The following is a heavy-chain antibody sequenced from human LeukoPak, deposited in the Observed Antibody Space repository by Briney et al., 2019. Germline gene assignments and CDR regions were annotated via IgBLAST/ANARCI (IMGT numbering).Heavy chain of an antibody. CDR3: AKDGGNYYDTAGNHLMRSYMDV. D-gene: IGHD3-22*01. V-gene: IGHV3-30*18. CDR1: GFTFSSYG. J-gene: IGHJ6*04. CDR2: ISHDAKST. Sequence: GGSLRLSCATSGFTFSSYGMHWVRQVPGKGLEWVTVISHDAKSTYHVDSVKGRLTISRDNSKNTLYLQMNSLRAEDTAVYYCAKDGGNYYDTAGNHLMRSYMDVWGKGTTVTVSS.